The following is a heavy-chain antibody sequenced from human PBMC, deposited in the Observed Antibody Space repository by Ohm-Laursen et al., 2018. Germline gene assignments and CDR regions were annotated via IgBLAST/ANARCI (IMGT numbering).Heavy chain of an antibody. Sequence: SDTLSLTCTVSGGSISSGGYYWSWIRQHPGKGLEWIGYIYYSGSTYYNPSLKSRVTISVDTSKNQFSLKLSSVTAADTAVYYCARYVGYSGYDRGGNWFDPWGQGTLVTVSS. J-gene: IGHJ5*02. CDR1: GGSISSGGYY. CDR2: IYYSGST. D-gene: IGHD5-12*01. V-gene: IGHV4-31*03. CDR3: ARYVGYSGYDRGGNWFDP.